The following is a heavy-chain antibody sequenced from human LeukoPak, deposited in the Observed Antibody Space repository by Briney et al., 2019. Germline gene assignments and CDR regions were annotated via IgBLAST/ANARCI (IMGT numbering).Heavy chain of an antibody. J-gene: IGHJ6*03. D-gene: IGHD6-19*01. Sequence: GGSLRLSCAASGFTFSSYGMGWVRQAPGKGLEWVSAISGSGGSTYYADSVKGRFTISRDNSKNTLYLQMNSLRAEDTAVYFCAKGSKAVLFTRDHYMDVWGKGTTVTISS. CDR2: ISGSGGST. CDR3: AKGSKAVLFTRDHYMDV. CDR1: GFTFSSYG. V-gene: IGHV3-23*01.